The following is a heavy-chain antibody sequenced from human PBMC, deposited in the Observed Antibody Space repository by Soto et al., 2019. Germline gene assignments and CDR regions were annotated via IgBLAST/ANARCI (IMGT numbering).Heavy chain of an antibody. CDR1: GFTFSSYA. D-gene: IGHD3-22*01. CDR2: ISGSGGST. CDR3: AKDPILPGDSSGYYLSGYFDY. J-gene: IGHJ4*02. Sequence: GGSLRLSCAASGFTFSSYAMSWVRQAPGKGLEWVSAISGSGGSTYYADSVKGRFTISRDKSKNTLYLQMNSLRAEDTAVYYCAKDPILPGDSSGYYLSGYFDYWGQGTLVTVSS. V-gene: IGHV3-23*01.